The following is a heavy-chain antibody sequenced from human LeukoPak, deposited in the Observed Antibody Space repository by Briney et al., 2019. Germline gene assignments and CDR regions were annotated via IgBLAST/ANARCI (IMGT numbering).Heavy chain of an antibody. D-gene: IGHD2-2*01. CDR2: IKQDGSEK. CDR1: GFTFSSHW. J-gene: IGHJ4*02. CDR3: ARNGVVPAAISGFDY. V-gene: IGHV3-7*01. Sequence: PGGSLRLSCAASGFTFSSHWMSWVRQAPGKGLEWVANIKQDGSEKYYVDSVKGRFTISRDNAKNSLYLQMNSLRAEDTAVYYCARNGVVPAAISGFDYWGQGTLVTVSS.